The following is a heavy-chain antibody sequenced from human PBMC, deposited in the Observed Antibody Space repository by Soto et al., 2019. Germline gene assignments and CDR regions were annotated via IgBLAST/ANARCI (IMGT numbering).Heavy chain of an antibody. CDR2: ISGSGGAT. Sequence: EVQLLESGGGLVQPGGSLRLSCAAYGFAFSNYAMSWFRQAPGKGLEWVSAISGSGGATYSADSVKGRFTISRDNSKKTLYLQMNSLRAEDTAVYYCAKTPNFYDSRGYYYFDYWGQGTLVTVSS. CDR3: AKTPNFYDSRGYYYFDY. D-gene: IGHD3-22*01. CDR1: GFAFSNYA. J-gene: IGHJ4*02. V-gene: IGHV3-23*01.